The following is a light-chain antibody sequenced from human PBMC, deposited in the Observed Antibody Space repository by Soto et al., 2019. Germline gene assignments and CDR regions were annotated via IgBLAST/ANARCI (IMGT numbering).Light chain of an antibody. J-gene: IGKJ4*01. CDR2: DAS. CDR3: QHRSNWPLT. CDR1: QSISDY. Sequence: EIVLTQSPATLSLSPGETAALSCRASQSISDYLAWYQQKPGQAPRLLIYDASNSATGVPGRFRGSGSGTDFTLTISSLEPEDFEVYFWQHRSNWPLTCGGGTKV. V-gene: IGKV3-11*01.